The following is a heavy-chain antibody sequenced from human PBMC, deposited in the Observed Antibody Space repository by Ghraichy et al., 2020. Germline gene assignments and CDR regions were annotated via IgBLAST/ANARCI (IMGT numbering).Heavy chain of an antibody. CDR3: AKDQGAAARRGLDV. D-gene: IGHD6-13*01. Sequence: GGSLRLSCTGSGFTVSRNYISWVRQAPGKGLEWVAVISFDSTNYHYAESVKGRFTISRDNSQSTLFLQLDSLRVEDTAVYYCAKDQGAAARRGLDVWGQGTTVTVSS. CDR2: ISFDSTNY. J-gene: IGHJ6*02. V-gene: IGHV3-30-3*02. CDR1: GFTVSRNY.